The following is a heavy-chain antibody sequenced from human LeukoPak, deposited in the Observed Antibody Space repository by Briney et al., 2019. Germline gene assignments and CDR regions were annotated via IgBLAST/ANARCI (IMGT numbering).Heavy chain of an antibody. CDR3: ARVTGYMVEDYFDS. V-gene: IGHV4-59*01. CDR2: IYYSGST. Sequence: SETLSLTCTVSGGSISSYYWSWVRQPPGKGLEWIGYIYYSGSTNYNPSLKSRVTISVDTSKNQFSLRLRSVTAADTAVYYCARVTGYMVEDYFDSWGQGTLVTVSS. D-gene: IGHD6-13*01. CDR1: GGSISSYY. J-gene: IGHJ4*02.